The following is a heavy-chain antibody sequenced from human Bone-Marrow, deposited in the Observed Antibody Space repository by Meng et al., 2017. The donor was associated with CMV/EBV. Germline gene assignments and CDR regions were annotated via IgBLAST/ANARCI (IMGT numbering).Heavy chain of an antibody. Sequence: GGSLRLSCAASGFTFSSYSMNWVRQAPGKGLEWVSSISSSSYIYYADSVKGRFTISRDNAKNSLYLQMNSLRAEDTAVYYCARTIGDIVVVPAAMEVYYYYGMDVWGQGTTVTVSS. CDR1: GFTFSSYS. V-gene: IGHV3-21*01. J-gene: IGHJ6*02. CDR2: ISSSSYI. D-gene: IGHD2-2*01. CDR3: ARTIGDIVVVPAAMEVYYYYGMDV.